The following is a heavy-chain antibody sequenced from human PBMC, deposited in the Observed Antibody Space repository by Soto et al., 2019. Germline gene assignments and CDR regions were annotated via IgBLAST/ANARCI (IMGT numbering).Heavy chain of an antibody. J-gene: IGHJ5*02. V-gene: IGHV4-34*01. CDR1: GGSFSGYY. D-gene: IGHD1-26*01. CDR3: ARHRPAGATTYWVDA. CDR2: INHSGST. Sequence: TSEKLCLTCAVYGGSFSGYYWSWIRQPPGRGLEWIGEINHSGSTNYNPSLKSRVTMSIDTSKNHFSLNLRSVTAADTAVYYCARHRPAGATTYWVDAGSQG.